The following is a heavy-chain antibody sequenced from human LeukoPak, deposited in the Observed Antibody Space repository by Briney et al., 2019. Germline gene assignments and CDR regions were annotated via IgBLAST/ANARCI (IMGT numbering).Heavy chain of an antibody. CDR2: IYYNRST. J-gene: IGHJ2*01. CDR1: GSSISSGEYY. CDR3: ARDLLDTSMVHYWYFDL. D-gene: IGHD5-18*01. Sequence: SQTLSLTCTVSGSSISSGEYYWSWIRHHPGKGLEWIGYIYYNRSTYYNPSLKSQVTISVDTSKNQFSLKLSSVTAADTAVYYCARDLLDTSMVHYWYFDLWGRGTLVTVSS. V-gene: IGHV4-31*01.